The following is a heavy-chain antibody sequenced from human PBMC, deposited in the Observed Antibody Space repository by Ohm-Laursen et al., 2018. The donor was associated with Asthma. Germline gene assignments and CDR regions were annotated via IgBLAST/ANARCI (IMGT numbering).Heavy chain of an antibody. Sequence: ASVKVSCKASGYTFTGYYMHWVRQAPGQGLEWMGRINPNSGGTNYAQKFQGRVTTTRDTSISTAYMELSRLRSDDTAVYYCARDSGPYYYDSSGYQNWFDPWGQGTLVTVSS. CDR1: GYTFTGYY. CDR3: ARDSGPYYYDSSGYQNWFDP. V-gene: IGHV1-2*06. CDR2: INPNSGGT. J-gene: IGHJ5*02. D-gene: IGHD3-22*01.